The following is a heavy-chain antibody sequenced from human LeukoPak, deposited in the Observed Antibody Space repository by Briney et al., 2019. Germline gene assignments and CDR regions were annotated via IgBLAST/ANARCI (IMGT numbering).Heavy chain of an antibody. CDR3: ARANHIIRIDYGDYVGYYYYGMDV. J-gene: IGHJ6*02. V-gene: IGHV3-21*01. CDR1: GFTFSSYS. Sequence: GGSLRLSCAASGFTFSSYSMNWVRQAPGKGLEWVSSISSSSSYIYYADSVKGRFTISRDNAKNSLYLQMNSLRAEDTAVYYCARANHIIRIDYGDYVGYYYYGMDVWGQGTTVTVSS. CDR2: ISSSSSYI. D-gene: IGHD4-17*01.